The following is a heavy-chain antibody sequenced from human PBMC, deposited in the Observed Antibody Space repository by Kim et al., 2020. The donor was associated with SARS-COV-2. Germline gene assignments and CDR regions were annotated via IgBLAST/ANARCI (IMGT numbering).Heavy chain of an antibody. CDR2: ITGSGGGT. CDR3: AKDCSSTWYGGQYHYGPDG. Sequence: GGSLRLSCAASGFPFSSYPMTWVRQAPGKGLEWVSTITGSGGGTYYTDSGKGRFTISRDSSKNTLYLQINSLRADDTAVYYCAKDCSSTWYGGQYHYGPDGWSQGTTVSVSS. CDR1: GFPFSSYP. J-gene: IGHJ6*02. D-gene: IGHD6-13*01. V-gene: IGHV3-23*01.